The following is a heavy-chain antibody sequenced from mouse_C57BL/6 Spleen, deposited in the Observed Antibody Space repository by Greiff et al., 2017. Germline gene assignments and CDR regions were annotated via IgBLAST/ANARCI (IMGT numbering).Heavy chain of an antibody. CDR1: GFTFSDYY. D-gene: IGHD4-1*01. J-gene: IGHJ2*01. Sequence: VQLKESGGGLVQPGGSLKLSCAASGFTFSDYYMYWVRQTPEKRLEWVAYISNGGGSTYYPDTVKGRFTISRDNAKNTLYLQMSRLKSEDTAMYYCARLGPGFFDYWGQGTTLTVSS. CDR2: ISNGGGST. CDR3: ARLGPGFFDY. V-gene: IGHV5-12*01.